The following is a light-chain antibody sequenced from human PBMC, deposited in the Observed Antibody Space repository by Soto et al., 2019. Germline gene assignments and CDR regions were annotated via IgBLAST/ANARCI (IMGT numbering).Light chain of an antibody. J-gene: IGKJ1*01. V-gene: IGKV3-20*01. CDR1: QSVSSNY. CDR2: AAS. Sequence: ETVLTQSPGTLSLSPGQIDTISCRASQSVSSNYLDWYQQKRGQAPRLLIYAASNRARGIPDRFGGSGSGTDFTLTVSRLEPEDFAVYYCQQSGSQPWTLGEGNKV. CDR3: QQSGSQPWT.